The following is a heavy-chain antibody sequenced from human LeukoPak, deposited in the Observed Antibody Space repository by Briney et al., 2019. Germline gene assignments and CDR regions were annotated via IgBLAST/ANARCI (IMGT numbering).Heavy chain of an antibody. Sequence: SLRLSCTASGFTFGDYAMSWVRQAPGKGLEQVGFITSKAYGATTDYAASVKGRFAISRDDSKSIAYLQMSSLKTEDTAVYYCSRHIVGARTYFDYWGQGALVTVSS. V-gene: IGHV3-49*04. J-gene: IGHJ4*02. D-gene: IGHD1-26*01. CDR1: GFTFGDYA. CDR2: ITSKAYGATT. CDR3: SRHIVGARTYFDY.